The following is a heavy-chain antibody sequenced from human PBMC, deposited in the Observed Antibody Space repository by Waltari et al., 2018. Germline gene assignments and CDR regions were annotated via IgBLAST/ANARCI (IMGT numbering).Heavy chain of an antibody. CDR3: ASSKADYGDSYGMDV. Sequence: QVQLVQSGAEVKKPGSSVKVSCKASGGTFSSYAISWVRQAPGQGLEWMGGISPIFGTANYAQKFQGGVTITADESTSTAYMELSSLRSEDTAVYYCASSKADYGDSYGMDVWGQGTTVTVSS. D-gene: IGHD4-17*01. V-gene: IGHV1-69*01. CDR1: GGTFSSYA. CDR2: ISPIFGTA. J-gene: IGHJ6*02.